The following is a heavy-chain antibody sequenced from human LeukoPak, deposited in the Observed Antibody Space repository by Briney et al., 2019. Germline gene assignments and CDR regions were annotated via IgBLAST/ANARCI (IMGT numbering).Heavy chain of an antibody. Sequence: SQTLSLTCATSGVSVSRNSAAWNCLGQAPSRGFEWLGRPYKGTKWYNDYAASVKSRITINPDTSKNRLSLQLKSVTPEDTAVCYCARGDWVIDSWGQGTLVTVSS. CDR2: PYKGTKWYN. J-gene: IGHJ4*02. D-gene: IGHD2-21*01. CDR1: GVSVSRNSAA. V-gene: IGHV6-1*01. CDR3: ARGDWVIDS.